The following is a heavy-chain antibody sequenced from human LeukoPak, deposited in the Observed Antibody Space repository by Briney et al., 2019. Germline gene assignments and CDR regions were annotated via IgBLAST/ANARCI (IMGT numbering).Heavy chain of an antibody. Sequence: SETLSLTCAVYGGSFSGYYWSWIRQPTGKGLEWIGEINHSGSTNYNPSLKSRVTISVDTSKNQFSLKLSSVTAADTAVYYCARETDYYDSSGYYGYWGQGTLVTVSP. D-gene: IGHD3-22*01. J-gene: IGHJ4*02. V-gene: IGHV4-34*01. CDR2: INHSGST. CDR1: GGSFSGYY. CDR3: ARETDYYDSSGYYGY.